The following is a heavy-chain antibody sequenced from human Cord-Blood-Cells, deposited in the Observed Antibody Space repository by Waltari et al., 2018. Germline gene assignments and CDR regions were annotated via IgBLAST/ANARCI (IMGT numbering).Heavy chain of an antibody. Sequence: QVQLQESGPGLVKPSETLSLTCAVSGYSLSSGYYWGWLRQPPGKGLEWIGSIYHSGRTDYNPTLRRRVTIAVDTAKNQFSLKLGSVTAADTAMYCCARVMPSDRADIVVVPAAIAWYFDLWGRGTLVTVSS. V-gene: IGHV4-38-2*01. CDR2: IYHSGRT. D-gene: IGHD2-2*01. CDR3: ARVMPSDRADIVVVPAAIAWYFDL. J-gene: IGHJ2*01. CDR1: GYSLSSGYY.